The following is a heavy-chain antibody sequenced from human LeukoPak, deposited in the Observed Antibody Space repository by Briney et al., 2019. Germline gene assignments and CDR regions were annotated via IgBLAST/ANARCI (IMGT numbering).Heavy chain of an antibody. Sequence: SETLSLTCTVSGYSISSGYYWGWIRQPPGKGLEWIGSIYHSGSTYYNPSLKSRVTISVDTSKDQFSLKLSSVTAADTAVYYCARKSSWYFDYWGQGTLVTVSS. V-gene: IGHV4-38-2*02. CDR1: GYSISSGYY. D-gene: IGHD6-13*01. J-gene: IGHJ4*02. CDR2: IYHSGST. CDR3: ARKSSWYFDY.